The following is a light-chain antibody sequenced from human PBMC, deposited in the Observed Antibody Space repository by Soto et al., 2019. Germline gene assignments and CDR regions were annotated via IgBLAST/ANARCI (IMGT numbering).Light chain of an antibody. CDR1: LSVSVY. CDR3: QQYHNWPPIT. Sequence: EIVMTQSSATLSVSPGERVILSCRASLSVSVYLDWYQQKPGQAPRLLINGASTRATGVPARFSGWGSGTEFTLTISSLQSEDFAVYYCQQYHNWPPITFCQGTRLEIK. V-gene: IGKV3-15*01. J-gene: IGKJ5*01. CDR2: GAS.